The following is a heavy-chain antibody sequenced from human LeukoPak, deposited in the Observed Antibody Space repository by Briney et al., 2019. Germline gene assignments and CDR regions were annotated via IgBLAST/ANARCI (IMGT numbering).Heavy chain of an antibody. J-gene: IGHJ3*02. Sequence: GGSLRLSCSASGFTFSSYAMHWVRQAPGKGLEWVSSISSSSSYIYYADSVKGRFTISRDNAKNSLYLQMNSLRAEDTAVYYCARDRHYYDSSGYYSDDAFDIWGQGTMVTVSS. CDR1: GFTFSSYA. CDR2: ISSSSSYI. CDR3: ARDRHYYDSSGYYSDDAFDI. V-gene: IGHV3-21*01. D-gene: IGHD3-22*01.